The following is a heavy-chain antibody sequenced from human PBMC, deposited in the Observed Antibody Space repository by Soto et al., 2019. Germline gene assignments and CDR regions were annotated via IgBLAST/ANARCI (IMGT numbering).Heavy chain of an antibody. J-gene: IGHJ3*02. V-gene: IGHV4-61*08. Sequence: PLPYSVVYGSIVSRGYYCTWINKNPGKGLEWIGYIYYSGSTNYNPSLKSRVTISVDTSKNQFSLKLSSVTAADTAVYYFVSWTTVTTERFDAFDICGQGTMGTVSS. CDR3: VSWTTVTTERFDAFDI. D-gene: IGHD4-17*01. CDR1: YGSIVSRGYY. CDR2: IYYSGST.